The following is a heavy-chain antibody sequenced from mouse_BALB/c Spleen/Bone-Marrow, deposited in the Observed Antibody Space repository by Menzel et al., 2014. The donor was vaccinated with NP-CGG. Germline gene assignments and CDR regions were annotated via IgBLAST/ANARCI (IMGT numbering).Heavy chain of an antibody. CDR1: GYTFTDYI. V-gene: IGHV1-62-2*01. CDR3: ARHEEEYGNLFAY. Sequence: QVQLQQSGSEQVKPGASVKLSCKASGYTFTDYIIHWVKQRSGQGLEWIGWFYPGSGSIKSNEKFKDRATLTADKSSSTVYMELSRLTSEDSAVYFCARHEEEYGNLFAYWGQGTLVTVSA. J-gene: IGHJ3*01. CDR2: FYPGSGSI. D-gene: IGHD2-10*02.